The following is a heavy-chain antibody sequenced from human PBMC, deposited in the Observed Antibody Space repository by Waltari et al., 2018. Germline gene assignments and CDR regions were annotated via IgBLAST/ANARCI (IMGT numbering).Heavy chain of an antibody. D-gene: IGHD6-13*01. CDR1: GFTFSSYA. CDR2: FGVVGVTI. J-gene: IGHJ2*01. Sequence: EVQLVESGGGLVQPGGSLRLSCAASGFTFSSYAMSWVRQSPGKGLEWCSSFGVVGVTIFDEDSGKGRFTTSRDNSKNILDLQMDSLRAEDTAIYYCAKSAAATIRFWYFDLWGRGTLVTVSS. CDR3: AKSAAATIRFWYFDL. V-gene: IGHV3-23*04.